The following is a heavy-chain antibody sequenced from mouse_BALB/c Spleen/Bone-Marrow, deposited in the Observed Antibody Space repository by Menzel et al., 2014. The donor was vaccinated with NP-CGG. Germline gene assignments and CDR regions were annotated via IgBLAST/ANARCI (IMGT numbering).Heavy chain of an antibody. D-gene: IGHD2-4*01. CDR1: GYTFTSYY. Sequence: QVQLQQSGAELVKPGASVKLSCKASGYTFTSYYMYWVKQRPGQGLEWIGEINPSNGGTNFNEKFKGKATLTVDKSSSTAYMQLSSLTSEDSAVYYCTRSRYDCDNAMDCWGQGTSVTVSS. V-gene: IGHV1S81*02. J-gene: IGHJ4*01. CDR2: INPSNGGT. CDR3: TRSRYDCDNAMDC.